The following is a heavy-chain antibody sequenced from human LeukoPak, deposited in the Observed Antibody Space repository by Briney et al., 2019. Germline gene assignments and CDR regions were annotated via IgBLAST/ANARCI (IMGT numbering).Heavy chain of an antibody. CDR3: ARALAGYGDHPRWFDP. CDR2: IIPIFGTA. J-gene: IGHJ5*02. V-gene: IGHV1-69*05. Sequence: SVKVSCKASGGTFSSYAISWVRQAPGQGLEWMGGIIPIFGTANYAQKFQGRVTITTDESTSTAYMELSSLRSEGTAVYYCARALAGYGDHPRWFDPWGQGTLFTVSS. CDR1: GGTFSSYA. D-gene: IGHD4-17*01.